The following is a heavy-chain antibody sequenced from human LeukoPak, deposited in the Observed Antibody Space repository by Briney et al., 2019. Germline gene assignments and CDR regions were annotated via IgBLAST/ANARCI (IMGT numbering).Heavy chain of an antibody. Sequence: SVKVSCKASRGTLSNYAISWVRQAPGQGLEWMGGIIPIFGTAYYAQKFQGRVTITADESTSTAYMELSSLRSEDTAVYYCARDPSMVRGENTPYFDYWGQGTLVTVSS. CDR3: ARDPSMVRGENTPYFDY. V-gene: IGHV1-69*13. CDR1: RGTLSNYA. J-gene: IGHJ4*02. D-gene: IGHD3-10*01. CDR2: IIPIFGTA.